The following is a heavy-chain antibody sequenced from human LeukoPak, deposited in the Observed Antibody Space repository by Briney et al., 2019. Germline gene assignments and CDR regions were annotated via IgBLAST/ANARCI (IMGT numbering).Heavy chain of an antibody. CDR1: GFTFSDYA. Sequence: PGGSLRLSCAASGFTFSDYAISWVRQAPGEGRVWVSDIIGGGLITYYADSVKGRFTISRDNSKNKMYLQMNRLRAEDTDVYYCAKAGYSYGFYYYYLDVWGKGTPVTVSS. D-gene: IGHD5-18*01. CDR2: IIGGGLIT. V-gene: IGHV3-23*01. CDR3: AKAGYSYGFYYYYLDV. J-gene: IGHJ6*03.